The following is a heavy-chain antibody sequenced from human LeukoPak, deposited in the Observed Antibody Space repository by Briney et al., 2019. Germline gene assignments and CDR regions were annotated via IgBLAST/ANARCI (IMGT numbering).Heavy chain of an antibody. V-gene: IGHV4-31*03. D-gene: IGHD3-22*01. CDR2: ILPSGML. CDR1: GASFNSDQY. J-gene: IGHJ4*02. CDR3: SRGLDSRKLGY. Sequence: SQTLSLTCTVSGASFNSDQYWNWIRQSPGKGLEWIGSILPSGMLYNNPSLESRVTMSRDTSKNQFSLNLNSVTAADTAVYFCSRGLDSRKLGYWGQGILVTVSS.